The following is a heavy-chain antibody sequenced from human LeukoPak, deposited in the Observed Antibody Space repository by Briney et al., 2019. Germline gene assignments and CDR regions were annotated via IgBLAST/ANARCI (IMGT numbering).Heavy chain of an antibody. V-gene: IGHV4-59*13. Sequence: PSETLSLTCTVSGDSISGYYWSWIRHPPGKGLEWIVYIYYSGSTNYDSSLKSRVTIQVDTSKSQFSLKLSSVTAADTAVYYCARTYGSKSNYYFDYWGQGTLVTVSS. CDR2: IYYSGST. CDR3: ARTYGSKSNYYFDY. CDR1: GDSISGYY. J-gene: IGHJ4*02. D-gene: IGHD3-10*01.